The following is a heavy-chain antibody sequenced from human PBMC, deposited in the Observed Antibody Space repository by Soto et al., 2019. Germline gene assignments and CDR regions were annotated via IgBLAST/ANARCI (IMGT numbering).Heavy chain of an antibody. CDR2: ISYDGSNQ. D-gene: IGHD4-17*01. V-gene: IGHV3-30*18. Sequence: QVQLVESGGGVVQPGRSLRLSCAASGFTFSSYGLHWVRQSPGKGLEWVAIISYDGSNQYYADSVKGRFTISRDNSNNTLYLQMNSLRAEDTAVYYCAKTPGDYPAYCSFDLWGRGALLALSS. J-gene: IGHJ2*01. CDR1: GFTFSSYG. CDR3: AKTPGDYPAYCSFDL.